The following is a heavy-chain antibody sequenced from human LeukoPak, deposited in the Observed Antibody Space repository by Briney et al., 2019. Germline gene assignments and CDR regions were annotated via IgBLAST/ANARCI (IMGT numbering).Heavy chain of an antibody. CDR1: GGTFSSYA. Sequence: ASVKVSCKASGGTFSSYAISWVRQAPGQGLEWMGGIIPIFGTANYAQKFQDRVTITADESTSTAYMELSSLRSEDTAVYYCARELLYGVYESIHDYWGQGTLVTVSS. CDR2: IIPIFGTA. CDR3: ARELLYGVYESIHDY. D-gene: IGHD4-17*01. J-gene: IGHJ4*02. V-gene: IGHV1-69*13.